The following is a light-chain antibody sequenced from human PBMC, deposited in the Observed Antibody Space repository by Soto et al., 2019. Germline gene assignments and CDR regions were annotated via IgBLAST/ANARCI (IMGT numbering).Light chain of an antibody. CDR3: YSYAGDYVYV. J-gene: IGLJ1*01. V-gene: IGLV2-14*01. Sequence: QSVLTQPASVSGSPGQSIAISCSGTSSDVGDYKSVSWYQHHPGKVPKLVILEVSNWPSGVSDRFSGSKSGNTASLTISGLQAEDESDYYCYSYAGDYVYVFGTGTKLTVL. CDR2: EVS. CDR1: SSDVGDYKS.